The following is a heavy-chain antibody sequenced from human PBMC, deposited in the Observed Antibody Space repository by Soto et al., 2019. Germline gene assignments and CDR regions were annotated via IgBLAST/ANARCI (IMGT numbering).Heavy chain of an antibody. V-gene: IGHV3-74*01. CDR1: RFTFSSYW. CDR2: INSDGSST. Sequence: EVQLVESGGGLVQPGGSQRLSCAASRFTFSSYWMHWVRQAPGKGRVWVSRINSDGSSTSYADSVKGRFTISRDNAKNTLYLQMNSLRAEDTAVYYCARDYGDYPPSDYWGQGTLVTVSS. CDR3: ARDYGDYPPSDY. D-gene: IGHD4-17*01. J-gene: IGHJ4*02.